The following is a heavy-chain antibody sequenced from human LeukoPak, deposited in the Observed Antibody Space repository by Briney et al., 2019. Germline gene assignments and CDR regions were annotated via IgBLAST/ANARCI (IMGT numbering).Heavy chain of an antibody. V-gene: IGHV4-59*01. CDR1: GGSINSYY. J-gene: IGHJ4*02. D-gene: IGHD3-22*01. CDR2: ITYSGSS. CDR3: ARRLYDSSGYYLDY. Sequence: SETLSLTCTVSGGSINSYYWSWLRQPPGKGLERIGYITYSGSSSYNPSLKSRVTISVDTSKNQFSLKLSCVTAADTAIYYCARRLYDSSGYYLDYWGQGTLVTVSS.